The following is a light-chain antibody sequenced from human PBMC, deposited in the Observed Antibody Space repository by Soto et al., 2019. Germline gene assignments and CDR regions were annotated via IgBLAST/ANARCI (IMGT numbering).Light chain of an antibody. CDR2: DAS. Sequence: EIVLTQSPATLSLSPGERATLSCRASQSVSSYLAWYQQKPGQAPRLLIYDASTRATGIPARFSGSGSGTAFTITISSLEPQDFAVYYCQQRSNWVFTFGPGTKVDIK. V-gene: IGKV3-11*01. J-gene: IGKJ3*01. CDR3: QQRSNWVFT. CDR1: QSVSSY.